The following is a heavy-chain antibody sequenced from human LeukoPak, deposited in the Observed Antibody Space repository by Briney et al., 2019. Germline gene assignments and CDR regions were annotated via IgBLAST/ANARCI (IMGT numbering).Heavy chain of an antibody. V-gene: IGHV3-74*01. CDR3: ARGVGGHYYGMDV. D-gene: IGHD1-26*01. Sequence: GGSLRLSCAASGFTFSRFHIHWVRHTPGRGVVCVSRINSDGSSTTYADSVKGRFTISRDNAKNKLYLQMNSLRGEDTAVYYCARGVGGHYYGMDVWGQGTTVTVSS. CDR1: GFTFSRFH. CDR2: INSDGSST. J-gene: IGHJ6*02.